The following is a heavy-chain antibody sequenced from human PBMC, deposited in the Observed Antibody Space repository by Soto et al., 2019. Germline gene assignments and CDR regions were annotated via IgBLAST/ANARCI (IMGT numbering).Heavy chain of an antibody. V-gene: IGHV1-46*01. CDR3: ARALHYYDSSGYYAAPYYFDY. Sequence: QVQLVQSGAEAKKPGASVKVSCKASGYTFTSYYMHWVRQAPGQGLEWMGIINPSGGSTSYAQKFQGRVTMTRDTSTSTVYMELSSLRSEDTAVYYCARALHYYDSSGYYAAPYYFDYWGQGTLVTVSS. D-gene: IGHD3-22*01. CDR1: GYTFTSYY. J-gene: IGHJ4*02. CDR2: INPSGGST.